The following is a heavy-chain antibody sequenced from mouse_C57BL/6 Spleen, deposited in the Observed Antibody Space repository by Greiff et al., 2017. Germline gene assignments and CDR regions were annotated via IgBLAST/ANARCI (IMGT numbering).Heavy chain of an antibody. J-gene: IGHJ3*01. CDR2: ISSGSSTI. CDR3: AREYDGAWFAY. D-gene: IGHD2-12*01. CDR1: GFTFSDYG. Sequence: EVQLQESGGGLVKPGGSLKLSCAASGFTFSDYGMHWVRQAPEKGLEWVAYISSGSSTIYYAATVKGRFTISRDNAKNTLFLQMTSLRSEDTAMYYCAREYDGAWFAYWGQGTLVTVSA. V-gene: IGHV5-17*01.